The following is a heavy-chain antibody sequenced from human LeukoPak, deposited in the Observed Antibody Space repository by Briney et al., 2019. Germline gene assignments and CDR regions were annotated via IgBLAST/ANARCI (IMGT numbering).Heavy chain of an antibody. J-gene: IGHJ4*02. CDR3: ARGRSLGSGWSPFDY. D-gene: IGHD6-19*01. CDR1: GYSFTGYW. V-gene: IGHV5-51*01. Sequence: GESLKISCKGSGYSFTGYWIGWVRQMPGKGLEWMGIIYPGDSDTRYSPSFQGQVTISADKSISTAYLQWSSLKASDTAMYYCARGRSLGSGWSPFDYWGQGTLVTVSS. CDR2: IYPGDSDT.